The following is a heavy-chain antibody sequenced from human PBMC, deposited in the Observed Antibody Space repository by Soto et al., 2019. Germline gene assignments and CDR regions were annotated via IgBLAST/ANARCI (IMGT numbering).Heavy chain of an antibody. V-gene: IGHV5-51*01. Sequence: GESLKISCKGSGYSFTSYWIGWVRQMPGKGLEWMGNIYPGDSDTRYSPSFQGQVTISADKSISTAYLQWSSLKASDTAMYYCARLSADYYGSGSSFDYWGQGTLVTVSS. J-gene: IGHJ4*02. D-gene: IGHD3-10*01. CDR2: IYPGDSDT. CDR1: GYSFTSYW. CDR3: ARLSADYYGSGSSFDY.